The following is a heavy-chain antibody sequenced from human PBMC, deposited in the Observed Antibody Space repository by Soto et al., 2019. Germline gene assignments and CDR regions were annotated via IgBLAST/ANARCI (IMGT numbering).Heavy chain of an antibody. CDR2: IYYSGST. D-gene: IGHD2-15*01. V-gene: IGHV4-30-4*01. CDR1: GGSISSGDYY. J-gene: IGHJ4*02. Sequence: SETLSLTCTVSGGSISSGDYYWSWIRQPPGKGLEWIGYIYYSGSTYYNPSLKSRVTISVDTSKNQFSLKLSSVTAADTAVYYCARVRGGYCSGGSCYSQLFDYWGQGTLVTVSS. CDR3: ARVRGGYCSGGSCYSQLFDY.